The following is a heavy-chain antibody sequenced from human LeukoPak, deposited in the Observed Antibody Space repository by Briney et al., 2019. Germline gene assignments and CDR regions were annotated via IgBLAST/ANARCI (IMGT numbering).Heavy chain of an antibody. D-gene: IGHD2-15*01. CDR3: AKDPGYCSGGSCYPLYYFDY. Sequence: GGSLRLSCAASGFTFDDYGMSWVRQAPGKGLEWVSGINWNGGSTGYADSVKGRFTISRDNSKNTLYLQMNSLRAEDTAVYYCAKDPGYCSGGSCYPLYYFDYWGQGTLVTVSS. J-gene: IGHJ4*02. CDR2: INWNGGST. CDR1: GFTFDDYG. V-gene: IGHV3-20*04.